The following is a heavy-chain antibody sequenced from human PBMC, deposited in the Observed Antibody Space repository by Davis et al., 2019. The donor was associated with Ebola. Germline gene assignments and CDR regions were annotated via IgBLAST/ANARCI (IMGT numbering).Heavy chain of an antibody. V-gene: IGHV1-18*01. CDR1: GYTFTSYG. Sequence: ASVKVSCKASGYTFTSYGISWVRQAPGQGLEWMGWISAYNGNTNYAQKLQGRVTMTTDTSTSTAYMELRSLRSDDTAVYYCARDPGVAGAEGVDYWGQGTLVTVSS. CDR2: ISAYNGNT. D-gene: IGHD6-19*01. J-gene: IGHJ4*02. CDR3: ARDPGVAGAEGVDY.